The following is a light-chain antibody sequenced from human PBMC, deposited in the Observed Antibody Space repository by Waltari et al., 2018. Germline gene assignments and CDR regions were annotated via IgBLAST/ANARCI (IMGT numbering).Light chain of an antibody. CDR3: SSFVGGTTYLL. CDR1: GCF. Sequence: QSALPQPASVSGSPGRSTPFPSLSVGCFVSSFQQHPGKAPKLMIYDDIRRPSGVSNRFSASKSDNTASLTISGLQADDEAVYYCSSFVGGTTYLLIGGGTRLTVL. CDR2: DDI. J-gene: IGLJ2*01. V-gene: IGLV2-23*01.